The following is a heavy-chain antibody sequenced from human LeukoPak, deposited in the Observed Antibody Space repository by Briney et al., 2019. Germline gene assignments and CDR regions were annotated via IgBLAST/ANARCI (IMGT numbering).Heavy chain of an antibody. D-gene: IGHD6-19*01. J-gene: IGHJ4*02. Sequence: GGNLRLSCAASGFTCSSYAMSWVRQAPGKGLEWVSTFNRTSTNSYADAVKGRTTNSRDNSKNTLYLQMNSLRAEDTAVYYCAKLKQWQPQRYFFEYWGQGALVTV. V-gene: IGHV3-23*05. CDR1: GFTCSSYA. CDR2: FNRTSTN. CDR3: AKLKQWQPQRYFFEY.